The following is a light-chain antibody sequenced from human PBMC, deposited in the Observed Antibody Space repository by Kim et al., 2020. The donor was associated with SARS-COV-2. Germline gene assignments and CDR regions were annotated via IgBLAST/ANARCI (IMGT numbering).Light chain of an antibody. CDR1: SSDVGGYNY. CDR2: DVS. J-gene: IGLJ2*01. CDR3: SSYTSSRTLV. V-gene: IGLV2-14*01. Sequence: QSALTQPASVSGSPGQSITISCTGTSSDVGGYNYVSWYQQHPGKAPKLMIYDVSKRPSGVSNRFSGSKSGNTASLTISGLQAEDEADYYCSSYTSSRTLVFGGGTQLTVL.